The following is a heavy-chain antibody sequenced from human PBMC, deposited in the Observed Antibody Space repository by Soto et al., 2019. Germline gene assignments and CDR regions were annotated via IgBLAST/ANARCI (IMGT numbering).Heavy chain of an antibody. D-gene: IGHD3-9*01. Sequence: GASVKVSCKASGYTFTGYYMHWVRQAPGQGLEWMGWINPNSGGTNYAQKFQGWVTMTRDTSISTAYMELSRLRSDDTAVYYCARGARLRYFDSWWFDPWGRGTLVTVSS. V-gene: IGHV1-2*04. CDR2: INPNSGGT. CDR1: GYTFTGYY. CDR3: ARGARLRYFDSWWFDP. J-gene: IGHJ5*02.